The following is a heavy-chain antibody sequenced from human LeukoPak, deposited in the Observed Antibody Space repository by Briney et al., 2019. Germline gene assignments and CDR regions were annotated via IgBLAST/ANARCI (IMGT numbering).Heavy chain of an antibody. D-gene: IGHD3-9*01. CDR3: ARDHRKYDILTGYYNPKNFDY. CDR2: ISSSSSYI. J-gene: IGHJ4*02. V-gene: IGHV3-21*01. Sequence: GGSLRLSCAASGFTFSSYSMNWVRQAPEKGLEWVSSISSSSSYIYYADSVKGRFTISRDNAKNSLYLQMNSLRAEDTAVYYCARDHRKYDILTGYYNPKNFDYWGQGTLVTVSS. CDR1: GFTFSSYS.